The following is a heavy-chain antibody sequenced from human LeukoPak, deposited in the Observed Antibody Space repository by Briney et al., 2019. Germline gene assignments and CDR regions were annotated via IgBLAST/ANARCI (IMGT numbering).Heavy chain of an antibody. Sequence: PSETLSLTCTVSGGSISSYYWSWIRLPPGKGLEWIGYIYYSGSTNYNPSLKSRVTISVDTSKNQFSLKLSSVTAADTAVYYCARGRLARDYFDYWGQGTLVTVSS. D-gene: IGHD1-26*01. CDR2: IYYSGST. J-gene: IGHJ4*02. CDR3: ARGRLARDYFDY. CDR1: GGSISSYY. V-gene: IGHV4-59*01.